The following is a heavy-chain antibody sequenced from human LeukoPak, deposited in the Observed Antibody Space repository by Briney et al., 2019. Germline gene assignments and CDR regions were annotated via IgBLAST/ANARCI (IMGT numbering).Heavy chain of an antibody. V-gene: IGHV4-31*03. CDR2: IYYSGST. D-gene: IGHD2-15*01. Sequence: SETLSLTCTVSGGSISSGGYYWSWIHQHPGKGLEWIGYIYYSGSTYYNPSLKSRVTISVDTSKNQFSLKLSSVTAADTAVYYCARALGYCSGGSCYPPLYYYYGMDVWGQGTTVTVSS. CDR1: GGSISSGGYY. J-gene: IGHJ6*02. CDR3: ARALGYCSGGSCYPPLYYYYGMDV.